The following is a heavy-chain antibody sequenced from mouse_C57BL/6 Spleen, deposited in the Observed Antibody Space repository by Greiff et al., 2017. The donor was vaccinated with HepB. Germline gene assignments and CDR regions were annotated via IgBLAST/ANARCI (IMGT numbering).Heavy chain of an antibody. V-gene: IGHV1-64*01. Sequence: QVQLQQPGPELVKPGASVKLSCKASGYTFTSYWMHWVKQRPGQGLEWIGMIHPNSGSTNYNEKFKIKATMTVDKSSSTTYMQLSSLTSEDSAVYYCERENDSHYFDYWGKGTTLTVSS. D-gene: IGHD2-12*01. CDR1: GYTFTSYW. CDR2: IHPNSGST. CDR3: ERENDSHYFDY. J-gene: IGHJ2*01.